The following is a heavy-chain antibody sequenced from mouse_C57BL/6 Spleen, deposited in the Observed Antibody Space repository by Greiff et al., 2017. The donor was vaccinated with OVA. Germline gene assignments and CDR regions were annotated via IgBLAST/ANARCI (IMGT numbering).Heavy chain of an antibody. CDR2: ISSGGSYT. V-gene: IGHV5-6*01. CDR1: GFTFSSYG. CDR3: ARRAYDDDGAWFAY. J-gene: IGHJ3*01. Sequence: EVQVVESGGDLVKPGGSLKLSCAASGFTFSSYGMSWVRQTPDKRLEWVATISSGGSYTYYPDSVKGRFTISRDNAKNTLYLQMSSLKSEDTAMYYCARRAYDDDGAWFAYWGQGTLVTVSA. D-gene: IGHD2-4*01.